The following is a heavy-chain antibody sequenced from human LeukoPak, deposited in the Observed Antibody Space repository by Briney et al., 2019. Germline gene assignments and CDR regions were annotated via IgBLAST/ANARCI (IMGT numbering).Heavy chain of an antibody. Sequence: GGSLRLSCAASGFTFTNYAMSWVRQAPGKGLEWVAVISYDGTNKYYADSVKGRFTISRDNSKNTLYLQMNSLRPEDTAVYYCAKPSVSGWYYFDSWGQGTLVTVSS. CDR1: GFTFTNYA. D-gene: IGHD6-19*01. J-gene: IGHJ4*02. CDR2: ISYDGTNK. V-gene: IGHV3-30*18. CDR3: AKPSVSGWYYFDS.